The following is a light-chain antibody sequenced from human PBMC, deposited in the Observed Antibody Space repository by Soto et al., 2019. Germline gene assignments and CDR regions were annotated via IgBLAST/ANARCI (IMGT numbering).Light chain of an antibody. J-gene: IGKJ4*01. CDR1: QFVGSN. CDR3: QQDNNWPPLT. CDR2: GAS. Sequence: EIVMTQSPATLSVSPGESATVSCRASQFVGSNLAWYQQKPGQAPRLLIYGASTKATGIPARFSGSGSGTEFTLTISSLQSEDFALYYCQQDNNWPPLTFGGGTKVEIK. V-gene: IGKV3-15*01.